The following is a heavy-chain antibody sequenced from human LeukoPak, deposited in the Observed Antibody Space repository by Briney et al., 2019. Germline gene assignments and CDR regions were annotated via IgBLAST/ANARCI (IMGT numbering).Heavy chain of an antibody. Sequence: SETLSLTCTVSGGSISSGDYYWSWIRQHPGKGLEWIGYIYYSGSTYYNPSLKSRVTISVDTSKNQFSLKLSSVTAADTAVYYCASLFGGSRFDPWGQGTLVTVSS. CDR2: IYYSGST. CDR3: ASLFGGSRFDP. CDR1: GGSISSGDYY. J-gene: IGHJ5*02. V-gene: IGHV4-31*03. D-gene: IGHD3-10*01.